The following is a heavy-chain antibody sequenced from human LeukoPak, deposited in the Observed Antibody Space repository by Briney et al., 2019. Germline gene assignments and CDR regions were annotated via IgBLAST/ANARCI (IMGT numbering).Heavy chain of an antibody. D-gene: IGHD3-10*01. J-gene: IGHJ3*02. Sequence: GGSLRLSCAASGFIFSDYGVHWVRQAPGKGLEWVAVISYDGSNKYYADSVKGRFTISRDNSKNTLYLQMNSLRAEDTAVYYCAREVSSGVSDAFDIWGQGTMVTVSS. CDR2: ISYDGSNK. CDR1: GFIFSDYG. V-gene: IGHV3-30*03. CDR3: AREVSSGVSDAFDI.